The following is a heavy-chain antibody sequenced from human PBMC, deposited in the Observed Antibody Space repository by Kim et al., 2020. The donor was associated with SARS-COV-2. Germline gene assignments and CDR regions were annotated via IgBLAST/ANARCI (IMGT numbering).Heavy chain of an antibody. J-gene: IGHJ6*02. CDR1: GFTFSDHY. Sequence: GGSLRLSCAASGFTFSDHYIDWVRQAPGKGLEWVGRIMNKAYGYTTLYAASVKGRFTISRDDSKNSVFLQMSYLRSDDTAVYYCSDLGSALGLDVWGQGTTVTVSS. CDR3: SDLGSALGLDV. CDR2: IMNKAYGYTT. D-gene: IGHD2-15*01. V-gene: IGHV3-72*01.